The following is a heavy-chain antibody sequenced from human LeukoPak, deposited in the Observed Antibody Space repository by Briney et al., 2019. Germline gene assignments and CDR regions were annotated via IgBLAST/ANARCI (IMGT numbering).Heavy chain of an antibody. CDR3: ARASRVGSPSGGGY. V-gene: IGHV1-2*02. CDR2: INPNSGGT. CDR1: GYTFTGYY. D-gene: IGHD6-25*01. Sequence: ASVKVSCKASGYTFTGYYMHWVRQAHGQGLEWMGWINPNSGGTNYAQKFQGRVTMTRDTSISTAYMEPSRLRSDDTAVYYCARASRVGSPSGGGYWGQGTLVTVSS. J-gene: IGHJ4*02.